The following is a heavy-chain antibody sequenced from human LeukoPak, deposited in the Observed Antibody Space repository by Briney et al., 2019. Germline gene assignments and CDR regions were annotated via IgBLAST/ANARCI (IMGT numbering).Heavy chain of an antibody. Sequence: ASVKVSCKASGYTFTSYGISWVRQVPGQGLEWMGWISAYNGNTNYAQKLQGRVTMTTDTSTSTAYMELRSLRSDDTAVYYCARVGPGRGAYYYYYGMDVWGQGTTVTVSS. V-gene: IGHV1-18*01. CDR2: ISAYNGNT. J-gene: IGHJ6*02. CDR1: GYTFTSYG. CDR3: ARVGPGRGAYYYYYGMDV.